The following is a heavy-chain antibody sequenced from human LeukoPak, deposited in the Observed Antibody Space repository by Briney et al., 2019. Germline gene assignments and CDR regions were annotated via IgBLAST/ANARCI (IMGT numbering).Heavy chain of an antibody. V-gene: IGHV4-31*03. J-gene: IGHJ5*02. D-gene: IGHD6-13*01. Sequence: SETLSLTCTVSGGSISSGGYYWSWTRQHPGKGLEWIGYIYYSGSTYYNPSLKSRVTISVDTSKNQFSLKLSSVTAADTAVYYCARDREGPSSSWFDPWGQGTLVTVSS. CDR1: GGSISSGGYY. CDR3: ARDREGPSSSWFDP. CDR2: IYYSGST.